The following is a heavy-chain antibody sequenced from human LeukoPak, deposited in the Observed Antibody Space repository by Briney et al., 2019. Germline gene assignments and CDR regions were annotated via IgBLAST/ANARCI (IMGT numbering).Heavy chain of an antibody. Sequence: GGSLRLSCAASEFTFSSYGMHWVRQAPGKGLEWVAVISYDGSNKYYADSVKGRFTISRDNSKNTLYLQMNSLRAEDTAVYYCAKEGSSGWQGEDYWGQGTLVTVSS. CDR1: EFTFSSYG. J-gene: IGHJ4*02. V-gene: IGHV3-30*18. CDR2: ISYDGSNK. D-gene: IGHD6-19*01. CDR3: AKEGSSGWQGEDY.